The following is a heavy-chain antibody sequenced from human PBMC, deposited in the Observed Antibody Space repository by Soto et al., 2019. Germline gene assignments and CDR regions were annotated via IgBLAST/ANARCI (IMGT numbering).Heavy chain of an antibody. J-gene: IGHJ4*02. CDR3: AKEMVPVGADY. D-gene: IGHD2-21*02. V-gene: IGHV3-9*02. CDR2: IYWNSGRI. Sequence: EVQLVESGGGLVQPGRSLRLSCAASGFTSNDYVMHWVRQVPGTGLVWVSGIYWNSGRIGYADSVKGRFTTSRDNAKNSLYLQMNRLRADYTALYYCAKEMVPVGADYLGQGTLVTASS. CDR1: GFTSNDYV.